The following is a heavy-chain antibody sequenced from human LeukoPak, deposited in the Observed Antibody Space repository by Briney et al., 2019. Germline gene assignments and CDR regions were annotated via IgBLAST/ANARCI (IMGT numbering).Heavy chain of an antibody. CDR2: IYTSGST. Sequence: SETLSLTCTVSGGSISSGSYYWSWTRQPAGKGLEWIGRIYTSGSTNYNPSLKSRVTISVDTSKNQFSLKLSSVTAADTAVYYCARGGYSGWAWFDPWGQGTLVTVSS. CDR1: GGSISSGSYY. V-gene: IGHV4-61*02. CDR3: ARGGYSGWAWFDP. D-gene: IGHD6-19*01. J-gene: IGHJ5*02.